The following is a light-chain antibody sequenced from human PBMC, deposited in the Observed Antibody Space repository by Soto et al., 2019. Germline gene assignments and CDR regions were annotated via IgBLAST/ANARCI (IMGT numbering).Light chain of an antibody. V-gene: IGKV1-5*03. CDR3: QHYNSYSEA. CDR2: KAS. Sequence: DIQMTQSPSTLSGSVGDRVTITCRASQTISSWLAWYQQKPGKAPKLLIYKASTLKSGVPSRFSGSGSGTESTLTISSLQPDDFETYYCQHYNSYSEAFGQGTKVDIK. J-gene: IGKJ1*01. CDR1: QTISSW.